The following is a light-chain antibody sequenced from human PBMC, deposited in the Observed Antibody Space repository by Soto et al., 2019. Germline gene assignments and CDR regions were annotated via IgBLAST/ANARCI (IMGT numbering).Light chain of an antibody. Sequence: QSVLTQPASVSGSLGQSITISCTGTSSDVGGFDYVSWYQHQLGKAPKLIIYDVTSRPSGVSSHFSGSKSGNTASLTISGLLAEDEADYHCCSYTSSNTYVFGTGTKVTVL. J-gene: IGLJ1*01. CDR1: SSDVGGFDY. V-gene: IGLV2-14*03. CDR2: DVT. CDR3: CSYTSSNTYV.